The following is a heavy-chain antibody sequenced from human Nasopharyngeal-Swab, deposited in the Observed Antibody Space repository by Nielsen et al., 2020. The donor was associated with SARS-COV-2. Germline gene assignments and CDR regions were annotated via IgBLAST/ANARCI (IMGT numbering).Heavy chain of an antibody. D-gene: IGHD6-13*01. J-gene: IGHJ4*02. CDR3: ARGRIAG. CDR1: GFTFSSYA. CDR2: ISYDGSNK. V-gene: IGHV3-30-3*01. Sequence: GESLQLSCAASGFTFSSYAMHWVRQAPGKGLEWVAVISYDGSNKYYADSVKGRFTISRDNSKNTLYLQMNSLRAEDTAVYYCARGRIAGWGQGTLVTVSS.